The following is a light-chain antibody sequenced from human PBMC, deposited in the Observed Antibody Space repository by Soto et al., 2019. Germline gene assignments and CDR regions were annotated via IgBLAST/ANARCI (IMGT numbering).Light chain of an antibody. J-gene: IGKJ1*01. V-gene: IGKV3-20*01. CDR3: QQYGTSPET. CDR2: GAS. Sequence: EIVLTQSPGTLSLSPGERATLSCRAGQSVSSSYLAWYQQKPGQAPRLLIYGASSRATGIPDRFSGSGSGTDFTLTISRLEPEDFAVYSCQQYGTSPETFGQGTKVEIK. CDR1: QSVSSSY.